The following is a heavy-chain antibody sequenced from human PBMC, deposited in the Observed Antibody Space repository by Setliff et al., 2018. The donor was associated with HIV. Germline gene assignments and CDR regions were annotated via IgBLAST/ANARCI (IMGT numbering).Heavy chain of an antibody. D-gene: IGHD3-10*01. Sequence: SETLSLTCTVSGGSISTSRYYWGWIRQPPGKGLEWIGSINYRGNTYYNPSLKSRAAISVDTSKNQISLMLSSVTAADTAVYYCASLDGSESPYIYYYYMDVWGKGTAVTVS. CDR3: ASLDGSESPYIYYYYMDV. J-gene: IGHJ6*03. V-gene: IGHV4-39*01. CDR2: INYRGNT. CDR1: GGSISTSRYY.